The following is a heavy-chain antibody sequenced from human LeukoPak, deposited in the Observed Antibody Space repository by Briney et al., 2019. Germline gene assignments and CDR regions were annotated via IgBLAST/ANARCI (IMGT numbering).Heavy chain of an antibody. CDR1: GYTFSSYA. D-gene: IGHD6-19*01. J-gene: IGHJ6*02. Sequence: GRSLRLSCAASGYTFSSYAMHWVRQAPGKGLEWVAVISYDGSNKYYADSVKGRFTISRDNSKNTLYLQMNSLRAEDTAVYYCARGTPSSSGWLYYGMDVWGQGTTVTVSS. CDR2: ISYDGSNK. CDR3: ARGTPSSSGWLYYGMDV. V-gene: IGHV3-30-3*01.